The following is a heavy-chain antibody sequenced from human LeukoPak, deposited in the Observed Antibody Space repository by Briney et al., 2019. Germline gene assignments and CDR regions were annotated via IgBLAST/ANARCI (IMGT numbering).Heavy chain of an antibody. D-gene: IGHD6-6*01. CDR1: GASIRSGDYY. V-gene: IGHV4-30-4*01. Sequence: PSQTLSLTCTVSGASIRSGDYYWSWIRQPPGKGLEWIGYIYDSGSTYYNPSLKSRITISVDTSENRFSLKLSSVTAADTAVYYCARALRSSSFPYYYYYGMDVWGQGTTVTVSS. CDR2: IYDSGST. CDR3: ARALRSSSFPYYYYYGMDV. J-gene: IGHJ6*02.